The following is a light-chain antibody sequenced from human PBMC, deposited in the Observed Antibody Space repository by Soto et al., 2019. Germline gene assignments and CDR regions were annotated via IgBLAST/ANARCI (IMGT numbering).Light chain of an antibody. CDR1: QSVLYSSNNKNC. CDR2: WAS. J-gene: IGKJ3*01. Sequence: DIVMTQSPDSLSVSLGERATINCKSSQSVLYSSNNKNCLAWYQQKPGQSPKLLIYWASTRESGVPDRFSGSGSGTDFTLTISSLQAEDVAVYLCQQCYNTPSFGPGTKVDI. CDR3: QQCYNTPS. V-gene: IGKV4-1*01.